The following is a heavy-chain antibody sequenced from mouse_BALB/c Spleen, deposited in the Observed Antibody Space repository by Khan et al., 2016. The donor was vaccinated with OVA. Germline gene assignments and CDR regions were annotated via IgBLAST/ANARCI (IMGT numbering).Heavy chain of an antibody. CDR3: ANGNYGWLAY. Sequence: EVELVESGGVLLEPGGSLKLSCAASGFTFSSFVMSWVRQTPEKRLEWVATTSSAATYTYYPDSVKGRFTISRDNAKNTLYLQMNGLRSDETAIYYCANGNYGWLAYGGQGALVTVST. V-gene: IGHV5-9-1*01. J-gene: IGHJ3*01. CDR2: TSSAATYT. CDR1: GFTFSSFV. D-gene: IGHD2-1*01.